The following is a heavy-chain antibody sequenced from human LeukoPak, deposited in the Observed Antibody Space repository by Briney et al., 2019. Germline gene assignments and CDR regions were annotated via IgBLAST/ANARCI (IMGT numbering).Heavy chain of an antibody. Sequence: SETLSLTCTVSGGSISSYYWSWIRQPPGKGLEWIGYIYYSGSTNYNPSLKSRVTISVDTSKNQFSLKLSSVTAADTAVYYCARDPVYSSSWYPHYYYYGMDVWGQGTTVTVSS. CDR3: ARDPVYSSSWYPHYYYYGMDV. D-gene: IGHD6-13*01. CDR1: GGSISSYY. CDR2: IYYSGST. J-gene: IGHJ6*02. V-gene: IGHV4-59*01.